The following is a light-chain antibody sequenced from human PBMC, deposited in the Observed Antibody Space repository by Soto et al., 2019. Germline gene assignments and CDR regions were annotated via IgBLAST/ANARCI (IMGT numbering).Light chain of an antibody. Sequence: SYELTQPPSVSVAPGKTARITCGGNNIGSKSVHWYQQKPGQAPVLVIYYDSDRTSGIPERFSGSNSGNTATLTISMVEAGDEADYYCQVWDSSSDHYVFGTGTKLTVL. CDR1: NIGSKS. V-gene: IGLV3-21*04. CDR2: YDS. J-gene: IGLJ1*01. CDR3: QVWDSSSDHYV.